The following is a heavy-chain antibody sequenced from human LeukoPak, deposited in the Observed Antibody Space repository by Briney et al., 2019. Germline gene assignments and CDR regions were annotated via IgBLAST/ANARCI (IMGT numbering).Heavy chain of an antibody. CDR2: INPNSGGT. CDR1: GYTFTGYY. Sequence: ASVKVSCKASGYTFTGYYMHWVRQAPGQGLEWMGWINPNSGGTNYAQKFQGRVTMTRDTSISTAYMELSRLRSDDTAVYYCAGDDSRFGSSGWYYYYGMDVWGQGTTVTVSS. V-gene: IGHV1-2*02. CDR3: AGDDSRFGSSGWYYYYGMDV. D-gene: IGHD6-19*01. J-gene: IGHJ6*02.